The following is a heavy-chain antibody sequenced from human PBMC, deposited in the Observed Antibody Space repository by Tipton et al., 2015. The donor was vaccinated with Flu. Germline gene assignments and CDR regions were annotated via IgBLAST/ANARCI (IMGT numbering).Heavy chain of an antibody. Sequence: QLVQSGGGLVQPGGSLRLSCVASGFTLSSYWMSWVRQAPGKGLEWVAFIRHDGSDKYYGDSVKGRFTISRDDSKNALYLVIKSLRPEDTAVYYCAKDGWDTSGWYPFDYWGQGTLVTVSS. CDR1: GFTLSSYW. V-gene: IGHV3-30*02. D-gene: IGHD6-19*01. CDR2: IRHDGSDK. J-gene: IGHJ4*02. CDR3: AKDGWDTSGWYPFDY.